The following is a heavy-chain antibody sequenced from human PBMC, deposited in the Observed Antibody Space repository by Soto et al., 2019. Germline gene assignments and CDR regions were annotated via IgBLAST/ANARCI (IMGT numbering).Heavy chain of an antibody. CDR1: GGSISSYY. Sequence: PSETLSLTCTVSGGSISSYYWSWIRQPPGKGLEWIGYIYHSGSTNYNPSLKSRVTISVDTSKNQFSLKLSSVTAADTAVYYCARSRHSGSYYFDYWGQGTLVTVS. CDR3: ARSRHSGSYYFDY. CDR2: IYHSGST. D-gene: IGHD1-26*01. V-gene: IGHV4-59*01. J-gene: IGHJ4*02.